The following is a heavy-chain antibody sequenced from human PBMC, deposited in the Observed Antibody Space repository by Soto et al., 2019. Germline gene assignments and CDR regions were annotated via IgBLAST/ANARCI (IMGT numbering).Heavy chain of an antibody. V-gene: IGHV3-23*01. CDR2: ISGSGGST. Sequence: PGGSLRLSCAASGFTFSSYAMSWVRQAPGEGLEWVSAISGSGGSTYYADSVKGRFTISRDNSKNTLYLQMNSLRAEDTAVYYCAKVVSVTTFYFDYWGQGTLVTVSS. J-gene: IGHJ4*02. CDR1: GFTFSSYA. D-gene: IGHD4-17*01. CDR3: AKVVSVTTFYFDY.